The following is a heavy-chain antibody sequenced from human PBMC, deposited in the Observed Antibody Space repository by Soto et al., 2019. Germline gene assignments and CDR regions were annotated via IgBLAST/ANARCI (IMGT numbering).Heavy chain of an antibody. CDR2: IIPIFGTA. CDR3: ARDLGSPTWFDP. V-gene: IGHV1-69*13. CDR1: GGTFSSYA. Sequence: GASMKVSCKASGGTFSSYAISWVRQAPGQGLEWMGGIIPIFGTANYAQKFQGRVTITADESTSTAYMELSSLRSEDTAVYDCARDLGSPTWFDPWAQGTLVTVSS. D-gene: IGHD1-26*01. J-gene: IGHJ5*02.